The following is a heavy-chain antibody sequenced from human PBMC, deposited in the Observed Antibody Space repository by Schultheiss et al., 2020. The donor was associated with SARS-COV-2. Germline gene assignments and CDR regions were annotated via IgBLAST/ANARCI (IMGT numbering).Heavy chain of an antibody. CDR1: GGTFSSYA. CDR3: ARMGASSSEN. CDR2: INPNSGGT. J-gene: IGHJ4*02. V-gene: IGHV1-2*06. D-gene: IGHD1-26*01. Sequence: ASVKVSCKASGGTFSSYAISWVRQAPGQGLEWMGRINPNSGGTNYAQKFQGRVTMTRDTSISTAYMELSRLKSDDTAVYYCARMGASSSENWGQGTLVTVSS.